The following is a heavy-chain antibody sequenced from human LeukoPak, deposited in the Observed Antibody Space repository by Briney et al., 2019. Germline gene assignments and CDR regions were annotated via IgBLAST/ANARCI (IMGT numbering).Heavy chain of an antibody. CDR3: ARDYYGMDV. CDR1: GFIFRSHT. J-gene: IGHJ6*02. V-gene: IGHV3-48*02. Sequence: GGSLRLSCAASGFIFRSHTMNWVRQGAGKGLEWVSYISSTSGTIYYADSVKGRFTISRDNAKNSLYLQMNSLRDEDTAVHYCARDYYGMDVWGQGTTVTVSS. CDR2: ISSTSGTI.